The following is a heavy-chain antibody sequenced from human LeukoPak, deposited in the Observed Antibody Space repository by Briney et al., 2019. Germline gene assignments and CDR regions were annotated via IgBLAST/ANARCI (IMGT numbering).Heavy chain of an antibody. V-gene: IGHV3-33*01. J-gene: IGHJ4*02. CDR1: GFTFSSYG. CDR3: ARGQQLDLYIDY. D-gene: IGHD6-13*01. Sequence: GGSLRLSCAASGFTFSSYGMHWVRQAPGKGLEWVAVIWYDGSNKYYADSVKGQFTISRDNSKNTLYLQMNSLRAEDTAVYYCARGQQLDLYIDYWGQGTLVTVSS. CDR2: IWYDGSNK.